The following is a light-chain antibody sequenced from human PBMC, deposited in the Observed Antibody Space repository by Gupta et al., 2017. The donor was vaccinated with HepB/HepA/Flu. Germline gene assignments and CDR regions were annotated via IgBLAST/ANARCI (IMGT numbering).Light chain of an antibody. CDR2: TDN. J-gene: IGLJ3*02. Sequence: QSVLTQPPPVSGAPGQRITISCTGTRSNIEAGFDVQWYQPVPGTAPKLLIYTDNNPPSGVPDRFSGSKSGTSASLAITGLQAEDEADYYCQSYDISLNAWVFGGGTKLTVL. CDR3: QSYDISLNAWV. V-gene: IGLV1-40*01. CDR1: RSNIEAGFD.